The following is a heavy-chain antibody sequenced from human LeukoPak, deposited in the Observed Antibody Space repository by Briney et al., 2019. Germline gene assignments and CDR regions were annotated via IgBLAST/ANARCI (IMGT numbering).Heavy chain of an antibody. V-gene: IGHV4-59*01. J-gene: IGHJ4*02. D-gene: IGHD5-18*01. CDR1: GGSISSYY. Sequence: NTSETLSLTCTVSGGSISSYYWSWIRQPPGKGLEWIGYIYYSGSTNYNPSLKSRVTISVDTSKNQFSLKLSSVTAADTAVYYCARSRQIQLWLEFDYWGQGTLVTVSS. CDR3: ARSRQIQLWLEFDY. CDR2: IYYSGST.